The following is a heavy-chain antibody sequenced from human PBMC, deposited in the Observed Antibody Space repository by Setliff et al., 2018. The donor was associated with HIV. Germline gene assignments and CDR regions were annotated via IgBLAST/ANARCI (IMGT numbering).Heavy chain of an antibody. CDR2: INPNSGDT. CDR1: GFTFTDYA. CDR3: ARGQYCGGDCYSV. Sequence: ASVKVSCKTSGFTFTDYAIHWVRQAPGQRLEWMGWINPNSGDTNYAQKFQGRVTMTRDTSISTAYMELSRLRSDDTAVYYCARGQYCGGDCYSVWGQGTLVTVS. J-gene: IGHJ4*02. D-gene: IGHD2-21*02. V-gene: IGHV1-2*02.